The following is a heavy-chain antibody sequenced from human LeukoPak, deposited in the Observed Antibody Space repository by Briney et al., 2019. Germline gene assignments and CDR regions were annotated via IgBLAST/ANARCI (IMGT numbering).Heavy chain of an antibody. Sequence: SETLSLTCNVSGDSISKSRHFWAWIRQSPGRGLEWIGYIYNSGSTYYNPSLKSRVTISVDTSKNQFSLKLSSVIAADTAVYYCARNAGYSSGWYHYWGQGTLVTVSS. CDR1: GDSISKSRHF. CDR3: ARNAGYSSGWYHY. D-gene: IGHD6-19*01. V-gene: IGHV4-39*07. CDR2: IYNSGST. J-gene: IGHJ4*02.